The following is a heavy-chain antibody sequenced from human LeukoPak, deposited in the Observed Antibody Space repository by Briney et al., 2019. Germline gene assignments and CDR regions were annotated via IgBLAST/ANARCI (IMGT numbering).Heavy chain of an antibody. CDR1: GFPFSGSV. CDR3: ARDTEYSSGWYVVKYYYGMDV. CDR2: IRYSGANS. V-gene: IGHV3-23*01. D-gene: IGHD6-19*01. Sequence: GGSLRHSCAASGFPFSGSVMRWVRQAPGEGLEGVSLIRYSGANSYYTHSVRGRFTISRDHFNNTLYLQMNSLRAEDTAVYYGARDTEYSSGWYVVKYYYGMDVWGQGTTVTVSS. J-gene: IGHJ6*02.